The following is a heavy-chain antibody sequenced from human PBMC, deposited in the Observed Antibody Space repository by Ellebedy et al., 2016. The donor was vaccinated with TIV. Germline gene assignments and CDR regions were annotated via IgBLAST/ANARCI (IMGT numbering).Heavy chain of an antibody. D-gene: IGHD4-17*01. J-gene: IGHJ4*02. V-gene: IGHV3-43D*03. Sequence: GESLKISCTASGFTFDDYAMHWVRQAPGKGLEWVSLINWDGGTTYYADSVKGRFTISRDNRKNSLYLQMNSLRAEDTALYYCAKDTGPLGYGEYEYYFGSWGQGTLVTVSS. CDR2: INWDGGTT. CDR1: GFTFDDYA. CDR3: AKDTGPLGYGEYEYYFGS.